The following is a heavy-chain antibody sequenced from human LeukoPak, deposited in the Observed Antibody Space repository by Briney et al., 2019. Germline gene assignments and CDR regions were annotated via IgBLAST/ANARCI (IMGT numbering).Heavy chain of an antibody. J-gene: IGHJ5*02. CDR3: ATSHDVKAAPYDL. V-gene: IGHV4-4*09. CDR1: GGSISSYY. CDR2: IFTSGWT. Sequence: SETLSLTCTVSGGSISSYYWSWVRQSPGKGLEWIGYIFTSGWTDYNPSLKSRVTMSVDTSKNQLSMELRFLTAADTAVYYCATSHDVKAAPYDLWGQGTLVTVSS. D-gene: IGHD2-21*01.